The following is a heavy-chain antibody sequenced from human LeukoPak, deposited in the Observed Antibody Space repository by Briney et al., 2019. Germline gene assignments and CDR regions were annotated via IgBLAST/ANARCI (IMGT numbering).Heavy chain of an antibody. CDR1: GFTFSSYS. Sequence: GGSLRLSCAASGFTFSSYSMNWVRQAPGKGLEWVSAISGSGGSTYYADSVKGRFTISRDNSKNTLYLQMNSLRAEDTAVYYCAKKKATGYYFDYWGQGTLVTVSS. V-gene: IGHV3-23*01. CDR3: AKKKATGYYFDY. D-gene: IGHD1-1*01. J-gene: IGHJ4*02. CDR2: ISGSGGST.